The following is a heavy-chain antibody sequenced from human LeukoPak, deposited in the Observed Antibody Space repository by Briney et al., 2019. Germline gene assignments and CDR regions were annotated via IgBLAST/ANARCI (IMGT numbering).Heavy chain of an antibody. J-gene: IGHJ4*02. D-gene: IGHD3-10*01. CDR3: ARDLSHYYGSGDRLGPDY. V-gene: IGHV3-30*04. CDR2: ISYDGSNK. CDR1: GFTFSSYA. Sequence: GGSLRLSCAASGFTFSSYAKHWVRQAPGKGLERVAVISYDGSNKYYADSVKGRFTISRDNSKNTLYLQMNSLRAEDTAVYYCARDLSHYYGSGDRLGPDYWGQGTLVTVSS.